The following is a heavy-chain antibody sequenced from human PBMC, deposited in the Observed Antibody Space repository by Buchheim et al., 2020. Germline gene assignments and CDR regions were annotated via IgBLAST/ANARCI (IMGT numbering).Heavy chain of an antibody. CDR2: IWYDGSNK. V-gene: IGHV3-33*08. Sequence: QVQLVESGGGVVQPGRSLRLSCAASGFTFRNYGMHWVRQAPGKGLEWVAVIWYDGSNKYYADSVKGRFTISRDNSKNTLYLQMNSLRAEDTAVYYCARDLIAAAGCIDYWGQGTL. CDR3: ARDLIAAAGCIDY. J-gene: IGHJ4*02. CDR1: GFTFRNYG. D-gene: IGHD6-13*01.